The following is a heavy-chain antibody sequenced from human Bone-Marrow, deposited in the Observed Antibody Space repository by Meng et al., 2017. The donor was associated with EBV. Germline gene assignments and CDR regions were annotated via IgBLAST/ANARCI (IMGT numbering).Heavy chain of an antibody. D-gene: IGHD1-26*01. CDR3: ARVSVGDTYFDY. CDR2: IYYSGSN. Sequence: PELQEPGAGRVMTPAAPSLLCTASCGSFSSSSYYWGWLRQPRGEGVEWSGSIYYSGSNYYTSSLKSRVTISVATYKHQFPLKLCAVTAEATVVYYCARVSVGDTYFDYWGQGTPVTVSS. CDR1: CGSFSSSSYY. V-gene: IGHV4-39*06. J-gene: IGHJ4*02.